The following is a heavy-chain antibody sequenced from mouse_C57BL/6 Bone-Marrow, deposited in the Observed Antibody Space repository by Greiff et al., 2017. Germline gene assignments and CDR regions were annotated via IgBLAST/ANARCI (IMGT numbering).Heavy chain of an antibody. V-gene: IGHV1-81*01. J-gene: IGHJ3*01. Sequence: VKLMQSGAELARPGASVKLSCKASGYTFTSYGISWVKQRTGQGLEWIGEIYPRSGNTYYNEKFKGKATLTADKSSSTAYMELRSLTSEDSAVYFCARLGCAYWGQGTLVTVSA. CDR2: IYPRSGNT. CDR1: GYTFTSYG. CDR3: ARLGCAY. D-gene: IGHD3-3*01.